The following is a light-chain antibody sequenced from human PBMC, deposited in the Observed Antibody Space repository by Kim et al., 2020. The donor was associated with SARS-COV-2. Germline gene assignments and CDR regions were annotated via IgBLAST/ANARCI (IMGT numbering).Light chain of an antibody. J-gene: IGKJ4*01. CDR1: QSVRSNY. CDR3: QQYGSSPLT. V-gene: IGKV3-20*01. Sequence: EIVLTQSPGTLSLSPGERATLSCRASQSVRSNYLTWYQQKPGQAPRLLIYGESSRATGIPDRFSGTGSGTDFTLIISRLEPEDFAVYYCQQYGSSPLTFGGGTKVDIK. CDR2: GES.